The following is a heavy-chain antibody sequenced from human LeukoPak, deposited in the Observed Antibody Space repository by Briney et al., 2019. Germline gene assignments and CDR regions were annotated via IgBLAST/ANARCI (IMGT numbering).Heavy chain of an antibody. D-gene: IGHD1-1*01. V-gene: IGHV4-59*01. J-gene: IGHJ4*02. CDR3: VRWPPGGMPLEY. Sequence: SETLSLTCTVSGESISGFYWNWIRQPPGKGLEWLGYIYYSGSTNYNPSLKSRVTISIDTSKNQFSLKLSSVTAADTAVYYCVRWPPGGMPLEYWGQGTLVTVSS. CDR2: IYYSGST. CDR1: GESISGFY.